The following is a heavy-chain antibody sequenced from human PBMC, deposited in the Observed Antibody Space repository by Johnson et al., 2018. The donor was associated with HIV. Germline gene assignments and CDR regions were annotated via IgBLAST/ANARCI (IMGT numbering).Heavy chain of an antibody. Sequence: QVQLVESGGGVVQPGRSLRLSCVASGFTFSSYAMHWVRQAPGKGLEWVAVISYDGSNKYYADSVKGRFTISRDNSKNTLYLQMNSLRAEDTAVYYCARGAVVTAHDAFDIWGQGTMVTVSS. J-gene: IGHJ3*02. CDR1: GFTFSSYA. D-gene: IGHD2-21*02. CDR2: ISYDGSNK. V-gene: IGHV3-30-3*01. CDR3: ARGAVVTAHDAFDI.